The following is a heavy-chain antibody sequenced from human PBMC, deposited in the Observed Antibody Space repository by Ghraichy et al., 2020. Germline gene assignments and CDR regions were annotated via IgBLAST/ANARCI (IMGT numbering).Heavy chain of an antibody. J-gene: IGHJ4*02. CDR1: GFTFSSYG. CDR3: AKDRVPVAIPLYYFDY. Sequence: GGSLRLSCAASGFTFSSYGMHWVRQAPGKGLEWVAVISYDGSNKYYADSVKGRFTISRDNSKNTLYLQMNSPRAEDTAVYYCAKDRVPVAIPLYYFDYWGQGTLVTVSS. V-gene: IGHV3-30*18. D-gene: IGHD5-12*01. CDR2: ISYDGSNK.